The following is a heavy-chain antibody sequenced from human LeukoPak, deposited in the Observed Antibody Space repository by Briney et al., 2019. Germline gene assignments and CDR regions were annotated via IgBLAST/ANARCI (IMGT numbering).Heavy chain of an antibody. D-gene: IGHD3-9*01. CDR2: ISYDGSNK. V-gene: IGHV3-30*18. Sequence: GGSLRLSCAASGFTFSSYGMHWVRQAPGKGLEWVAVISYDGSNKYYADSVKGRFTISRDNSKNMLYLQMNSLRAEDTAVYYCAKDIRDFDWPDFDYWGQGTLVTVSS. CDR1: GFTFSSYG. CDR3: AKDIRDFDWPDFDY. J-gene: IGHJ4*02.